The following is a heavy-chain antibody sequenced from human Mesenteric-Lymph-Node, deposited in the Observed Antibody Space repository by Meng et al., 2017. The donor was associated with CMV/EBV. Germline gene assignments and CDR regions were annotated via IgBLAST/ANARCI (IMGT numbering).Heavy chain of an antibody. J-gene: IGHJ4*02. CDR1: GFTFSSYW. CDR2: MNSDGSST. D-gene: IGHD2-15*01. V-gene: IGHV3-74*01. CDR3: VRGRSGGLDY. Sequence: GESLKISCAASGFTFSSYWMYWVRQAPGKGLVWVSRMNSDGSSTSYADSVKGRFTISRDNAKNTLCLQMNSLRAEDTGVYYCVRGRSGGLDYWGQGTLVTVSS.